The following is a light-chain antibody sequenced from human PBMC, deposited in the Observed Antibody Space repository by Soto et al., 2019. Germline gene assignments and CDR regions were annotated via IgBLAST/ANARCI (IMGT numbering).Light chain of an antibody. CDR1: QSVSSH. CDR2: AAS. CDR3: QHYNDLVT. V-gene: IGKV3-15*01. J-gene: IGKJ4*01. Sequence: IVMTQSTATLSVSPGERVTLSCRASQSVSSHLAWYQQKPGKAPGLLMYAASTRANGIPARFSGSGSGTEFTLTITSLQAEDFAHYYCQHYNDLVTFGGGTKVEIK.